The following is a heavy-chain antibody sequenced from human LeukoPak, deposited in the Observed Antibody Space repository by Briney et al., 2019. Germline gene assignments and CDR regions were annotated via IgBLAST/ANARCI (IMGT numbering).Heavy chain of an antibody. CDR2: IYSGGST. CDR3: ARDQGGYYYDSSSYGMDV. Sequence: HPGGSLRLSCAASGFTFSSYAMSWVRQAPGKGLEWVSVIYSGGSTYYADSVKGRFTISRDNSKNTLYLQMNSLRAEDTAVYYCARDQGGYYYDSSSYGMDVWGQGTTVTVSS. J-gene: IGHJ6*02. V-gene: IGHV3-66*01. CDR1: GFTFSSYA. D-gene: IGHD3-22*01.